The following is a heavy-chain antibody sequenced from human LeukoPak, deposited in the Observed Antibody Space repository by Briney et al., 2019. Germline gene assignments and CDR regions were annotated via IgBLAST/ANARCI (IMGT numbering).Heavy chain of an antibody. J-gene: IGHJ4*02. CDR3: AKDSSSWYMTYYFDY. Sequence: GGSLRLSCAASGFTFGSYAMSWVRQAPGKGLEWVSTISGSGGSTYYADSVKGRFTISRDNSKNTLYLQMNSLRAEDTAVYYCAKDSSSWYMTYYFDYWGQGTLVTVSS. CDR1: GFTFGSYA. V-gene: IGHV3-23*01. CDR2: ISGSGGST. D-gene: IGHD6-13*01.